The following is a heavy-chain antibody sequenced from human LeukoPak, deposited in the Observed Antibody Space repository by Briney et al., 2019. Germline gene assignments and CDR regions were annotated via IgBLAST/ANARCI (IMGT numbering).Heavy chain of an antibody. D-gene: IGHD3-16*01. CDR2: ISSSGTTK. CDR1: GFTFSSYE. Sequence: GGSLRLSCAASGFTFSSYEMNWVRQAPGKGLEWISYISSSGTTKYYADPVKGRFTTSRDSAKNSLYLQMNSLRAEDTAVYYCARDPAVSYDYVWGSFAGYWGQGTLVTVSS. CDR3: ARDPAVSYDYVWGSFAGY. V-gene: IGHV3-48*03. J-gene: IGHJ4*02.